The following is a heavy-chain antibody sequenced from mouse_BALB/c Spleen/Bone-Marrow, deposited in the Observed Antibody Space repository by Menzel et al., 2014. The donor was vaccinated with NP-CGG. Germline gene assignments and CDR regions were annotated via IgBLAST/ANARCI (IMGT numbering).Heavy chain of an antibody. CDR3: ARTYFDY. V-gene: IGHV1S81*02. CDR2: INPSNGRT. J-gene: IGHJ2*01. CDR1: GYTFTSYW. Sequence: QVQLQQPGAELVKPGASVKLSCKASGYTFTSYWMHWVKQRPGQGLEWIGEINPSNGRTNYNEKFKGKATLTVDKSSSTAYMQLSSLTSEDSAVYYCARTYFDYWGQGTTLTVSS.